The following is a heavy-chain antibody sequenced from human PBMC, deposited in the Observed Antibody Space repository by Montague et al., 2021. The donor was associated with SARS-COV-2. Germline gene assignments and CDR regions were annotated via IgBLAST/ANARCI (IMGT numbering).Heavy chain of an antibody. J-gene: IGHJ6*04. V-gene: IGHV3-13*01. CDR3: ARAHADSVYHFWSGSATSTSLDV. CDR2: IGTAGDT. CDR1: GFTFSSHD. D-gene: IGHD3-3*01. Sequence: SLSLSCAASGFTFSSHDMHWVRQSPGKGLQWVSAIGTAGDTYYEGSVEGRFTISRGDAKSSLSLQMNSLTAGDTAVYYCARAHADSVYHFWSGSATSTSLDVWGKGTAVTVSS.